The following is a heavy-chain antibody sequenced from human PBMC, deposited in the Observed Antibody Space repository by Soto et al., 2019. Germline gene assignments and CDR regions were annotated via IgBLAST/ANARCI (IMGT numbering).Heavy chain of an antibody. J-gene: IGHJ4*02. V-gene: IGHV3-48*02. CDR3: ARDDIVAVTLFEY. CDR2: ISSSSRTR. D-gene: IGHD2-21*02. Sequence: GGSLRLSCVASGLTFSAYTMNWVRQAPGKGLEWVSYISSSSRTRHYADSVKGRFTVSRDNARNSLYLQMSSLRDDDTAVYYCARDDIVAVTLFEYWGQGTLVTVSS. CDR1: GLTFSAYT.